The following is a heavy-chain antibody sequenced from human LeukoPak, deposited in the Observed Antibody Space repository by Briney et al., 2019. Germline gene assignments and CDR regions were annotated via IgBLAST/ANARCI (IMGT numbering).Heavy chain of an antibody. J-gene: IGHJ4*02. CDR1: GLTFSTYT. V-gene: IGHV3-48*04. CDR2: ISSSGSTI. D-gene: IGHD2-2*01. Sequence: PGRSLRLSCAASGLTFSTYTMHWVRQAPGKGLEWVSYISSSGSTIDYADSVKGRFTISRDNAKNSLYLQMNSLRAEDTAVYYCARSIPAGNRRWGQGTLVTVSS. CDR3: ARSIPAGNRR.